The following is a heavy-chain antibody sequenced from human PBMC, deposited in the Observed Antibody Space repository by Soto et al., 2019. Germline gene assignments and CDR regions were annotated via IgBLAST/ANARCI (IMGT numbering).Heavy chain of an antibody. CDR2: IYWDDDQ. V-gene: IGHV2-5*02. D-gene: IGHD1-26*01. CDR3: VRREVKGGASPFDW. Sequence: QITLEESGPALLIPTQTLTLTCTFSGFSLSSDKMGVGWVRQPPGKALDWLALIYWDDDQRYSPSLESRLTIAKDASKNQVVLIMTNMDPADTGTYYCVRREVKGGASPFDWWGQGTQVTV. CDR1: GFSLSSDKMG. J-gene: IGHJ4*02.